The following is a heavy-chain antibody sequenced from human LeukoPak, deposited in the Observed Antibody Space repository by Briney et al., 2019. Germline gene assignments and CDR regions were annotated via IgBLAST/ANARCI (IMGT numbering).Heavy chain of an antibody. CDR1: GYTFTSYY. Sequence: ASVKVSCKASGYTFTSYYMHWVRQAPEQGLEWMGIINPSGGSTSYAQKFQGRVTMTRDMSTSTVYMELSSLRSEDTAVYYCARDSAGAPEGYWGQGTLVTVSS. D-gene: IGHD1-26*01. CDR2: INPSGGST. CDR3: ARDSAGAPEGY. J-gene: IGHJ4*02. V-gene: IGHV1-46*01.